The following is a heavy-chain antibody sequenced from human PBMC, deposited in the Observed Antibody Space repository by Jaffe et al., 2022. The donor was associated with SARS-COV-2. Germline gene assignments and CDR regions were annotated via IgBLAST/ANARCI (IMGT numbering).Heavy chain of an antibody. D-gene: IGHD3-22*01. Sequence: QVQLQESGPGLVKPSETLSLTCTVSGGSISSYYWSWIRQPPGKGLEWIGYIYYSGSTNYNPSLKSRVTISVDTSKNQFSLKLSSVTAADTAVYYCARHYYYDSSGNVWFDPWGQGTLVTVSS. CDR1: GGSISSYY. CDR3: ARHYYYDSSGNVWFDP. CDR2: IYYSGST. J-gene: IGHJ5*02. V-gene: IGHV4-59*08.